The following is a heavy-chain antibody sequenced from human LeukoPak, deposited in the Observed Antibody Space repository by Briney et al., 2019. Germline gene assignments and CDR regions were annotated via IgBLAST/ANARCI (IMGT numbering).Heavy chain of an antibody. Sequence: GGSLRLSCAASGFTFEVYGMSWVRQAPGKRLEKVSGISWHGDRTGYADSVKGRFTISRDNAKNSLYLQMKSLSAEDTDLYYCARSGYYGSGSYSDYWGQGTLVTVSS. V-gene: IGHV3-20*04. CDR3: ARSGYYGSGSYSDY. D-gene: IGHD3-10*01. J-gene: IGHJ4*02. CDR1: GFTFEVYG. CDR2: ISWHGDRT.